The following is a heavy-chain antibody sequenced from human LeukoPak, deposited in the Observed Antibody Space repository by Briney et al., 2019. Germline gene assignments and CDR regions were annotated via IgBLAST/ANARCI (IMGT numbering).Heavy chain of an antibody. Sequence: GGSLRLSCAASGFIFSSYAMNWVRQAPGKGLEWVSVISGSGGRTYYIDSVKGRFTISRDNSKNTLYPQMNSLRDDDTAVYYCAKGRGYGDYGSTFEYWGQGTLATVSS. CDR3: AKGRGYGDYGSTFEY. CDR2: ISGSGGRT. D-gene: IGHD4-17*01. V-gene: IGHV3-23*01. CDR1: GFIFSSYA. J-gene: IGHJ4*02.